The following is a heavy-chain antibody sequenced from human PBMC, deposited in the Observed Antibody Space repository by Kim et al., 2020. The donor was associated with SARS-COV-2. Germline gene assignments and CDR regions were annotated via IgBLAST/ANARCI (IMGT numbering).Heavy chain of an antibody. CDR3: ATTIVATMLEAELIDY. J-gene: IGHJ4*02. CDR1: GYTLTELS. D-gene: IGHD5-12*01. CDR2: FDPEDGET. V-gene: IGHV1-24*01. Sequence: ASVKVSCKVSGYTLTELSMHWVRQAPGKGLEWMGGFDPEDGETIYAQKFQGRVTMTEDTSTDTAYMELSSLRSEDTAVYYCATTIVATMLEAELIDYWGQGTLVTVSS.